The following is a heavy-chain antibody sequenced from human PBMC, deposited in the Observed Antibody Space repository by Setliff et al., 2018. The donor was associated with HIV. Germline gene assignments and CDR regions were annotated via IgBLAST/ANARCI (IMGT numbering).Heavy chain of an antibody. Sequence: PGGSLRLSCAASGFTFSDHYMDWVRQAPGKGLEWVGRTRNKANSYTTEYAASVKGRFTISRDDSNNTLYLQMNSLRVEDTALYYCAKVTSSGRWNSDLDSWGQGTLVTVSS. V-gene: IGHV3-72*01. CDR3: AKVTSSGRWNSDLDS. D-gene: IGHD6-19*01. CDR2: TRNKANSYTT. J-gene: IGHJ4*02. CDR1: GFTFSDHY.